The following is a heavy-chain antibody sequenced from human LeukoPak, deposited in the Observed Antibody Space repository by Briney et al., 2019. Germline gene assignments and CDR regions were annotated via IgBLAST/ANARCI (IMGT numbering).Heavy chain of an antibody. CDR2: IKSKTDGGTT. Sequence: GGSLRLSCAASGFSFSNAWMSWVRQAPGKGLEWVGRIKSKTDGGTTDYAAPVKGRFTISRDDSKNTLYLQLSSLKTEDTAMYYCTTDWLYYDGGTYHAPESKYSYFDYWGQGTLVTVSS. CDR3: TTDWLYYDGGTYHAPESKYSYFDY. J-gene: IGHJ4*02. D-gene: IGHD3-22*01. CDR1: GFSFSNAW. V-gene: IGHV3-15*01.